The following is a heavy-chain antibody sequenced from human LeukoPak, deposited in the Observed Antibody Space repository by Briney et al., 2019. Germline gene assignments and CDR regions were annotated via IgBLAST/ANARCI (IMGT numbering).Heavy chain of an antibody. CDR3: ARFIAAAGRADY. Sequence: PSETLSLTCAVYGGSFSGYYWSWIRQPPGKGLEWIGEINHSGSTNYNPSLKSRVTISVDTSKNQFSLKLSSVTAADTAVYYCARFIAAAGRADYWGQGTLVTVSS. CDR2: INHSGST. J-gene: IGHJ4*02. D-gene: IGHD6-13*01. CDR1: GGSFSGYY. V-gene: IGHV4-34*01.